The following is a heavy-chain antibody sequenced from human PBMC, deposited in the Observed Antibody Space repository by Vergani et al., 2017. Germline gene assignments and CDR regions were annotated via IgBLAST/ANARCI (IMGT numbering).Heavy chain of an antibody. CDR1: GFTLSNYD. D-gene: IGHD3-16*01. J-gene: IGHJ4*02. V-gene: IGHV3-30*02. CDR2: IQFDGSNQ. CDR3: AKHFRGWGIDY. Sequence: QVQLVESGGGVVQRGGSLRLSCATSGFTLSNYDMQWIRQGPGKGLEFVAFIQFDGSNQYYADSVKGRFTLSRDFSKNTLYLQINRLRTDDTATYYCAKHFRGWGIDYWCQGTKVIVSS.